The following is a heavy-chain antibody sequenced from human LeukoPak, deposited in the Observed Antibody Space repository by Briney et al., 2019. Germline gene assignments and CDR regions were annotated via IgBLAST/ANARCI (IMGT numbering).Heavy chain of an antibody. CDR2: ISSDGSST. J-gene: IGHJ4*02. Sequence: PGGSLRLPCAASGFTFSTYWMHWVRQAPGKGLVWLSRISSDGSSTNYADSVKGRFTISRDNAKITLYLRMNSRRAEDTAVYYCARDYGEGGYYFDYWGQGTLVTVSS. D-gene: IGHD4-17*01. V-gene: IGHV3-74*01. CDR1: GFTFSTYW. CDR3: ARDYGEGGYYFDY.